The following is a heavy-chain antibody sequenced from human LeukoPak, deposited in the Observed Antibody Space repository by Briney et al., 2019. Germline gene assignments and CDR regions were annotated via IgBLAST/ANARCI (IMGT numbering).Heavy chain of an antibody. CDR3: AREYCSSTSCYIWGGYYYYYMDV. CDR2: IYYSGST. V-gene: IGHV4-39*07. J-gene: IGHJ6*03. D-gene: IGHD2-2*02. CDR1: GGSISSSSYY. Sequence: SGTLSLTCTVSGGSISSSSYYWGWIRQPPGKGLEWIGSIYYSGSTYYNPSLKSRVTISVDTSKNQFSLKLSSVTAADTAVYYCAREYCSSTSCYIWGGYYYYYMDVWGKGTTVTVSS.